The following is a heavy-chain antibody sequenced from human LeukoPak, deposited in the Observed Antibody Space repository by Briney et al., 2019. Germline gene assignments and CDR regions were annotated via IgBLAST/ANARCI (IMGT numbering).Heavy chain of an antibody. CDR1: GFTFSSYA. Sequence: PGGSLRLSCAASGFTFSSYAMTWVRQTPGKGLEWVSTISGRGGSTYYADSVKGRFTISRDNSKNTLYLQMNSLRAEDTAVYYCAKEMGEPNTMIAYYFDYWGQGSLVTVSS. J-gene: IGHJ4*02. D-gene: IGHD3-22*01. CDR3: AKEMGEPNTMIAYYFDY. CDR2: ISGRGGST. V-gene: IGHV3-23*01.